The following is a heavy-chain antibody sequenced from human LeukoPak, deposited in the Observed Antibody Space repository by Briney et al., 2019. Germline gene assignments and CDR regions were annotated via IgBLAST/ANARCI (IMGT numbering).Heavy chain of an antibody. V-gene: IGHV1-18*01. CDR2: ISTYNGDT. Sequence: ASVKVSCKTSGYTFTTYAITWVRQAPGQGLEWMGWISTYNGDTNYAQSIQGRVTMTTDSSTTTVYMELTSLRSDDTAVYYCAREVGARDFDFWGQGTMVTVSS. D-gene: IGHD1-26*01. J-gene: IGHJ3*01. CDR1: GYTFTTYA. CDR3: AREVGARDFDF.